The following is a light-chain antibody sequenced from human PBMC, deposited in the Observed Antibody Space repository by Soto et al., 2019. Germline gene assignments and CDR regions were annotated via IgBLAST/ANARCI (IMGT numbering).Light chain of an antibody. J-gene: IGKJ4*01. CDR1: QTVSSSY. V-gene: IGKV3-20*01. CDR2: GAS. Sequence: EIVLTQSPGTLSLSPGERATLSCRASQTVSSSYLAWYQQRPGQAPRLLVYGASNRATGIPDRFSGSGSGTDFTLTISRLQPEDSAVYYCQQYGTSPLTFGGGIKVEIK. CDR3: QQYGTSPLT.